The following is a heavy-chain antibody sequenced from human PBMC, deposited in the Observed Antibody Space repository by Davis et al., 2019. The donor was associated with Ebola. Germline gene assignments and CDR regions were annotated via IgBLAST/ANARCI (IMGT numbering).Heavy chain of an antibody. V-gene: IGHV1-2*02. CDR1: GYTFTSYY. Sequence: ASVKVSCKASGYTFTSYYMHWVRQAPGQGLEWMGWINPNSGGTNYAQKFQGRVTMTRDTSISTAYMELSRLRSDDTAVYYCARGTGIAVAGTFALMDYWGQGTLVTVSS. CDR2: INPNSGGT. D-gene: IGHD6-19*01. J-gene: IGHJ4*02. CDR3: ARGTGIAVAGTFALMDY.